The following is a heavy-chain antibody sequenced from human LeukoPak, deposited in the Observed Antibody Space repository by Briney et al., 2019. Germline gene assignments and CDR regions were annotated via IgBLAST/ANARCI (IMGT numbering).Heavy chain of an antibody. V-gene: IGHV3-7*03. CDR3: ARAYWGSVDY. CDR1: GFTFSSYW. Sequence: PGGSLRLSCAASGFTFSSYWMSWVRQAPGKGLEWVANIKQDGSEKYYVDSVKGRFTISRDNPKKSLYLQMNSLRDEDTAVYYCARAYWGSVDYWGQGTLVTVSS. D-gene: IGHD7-27*01. J-gene: IGHJ4*02. CDR2: IKQDGSEK.